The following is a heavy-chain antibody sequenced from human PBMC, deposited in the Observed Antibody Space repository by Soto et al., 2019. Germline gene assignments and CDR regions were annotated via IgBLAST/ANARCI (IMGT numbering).Heavy chain of an antibody. Sequence: QVHLVESGGGVVQPGRSLRLSCAASGLTFSAAGMHWVRQAPGKGLEWVAVIANDGRSESYADSVKGRFTISRDNSQNRLYLQMNGLRAEDTAVYYCAKDKGRTAIDYWGQGTLVSVSS. CDR2: IANDGRSE. CDR1: GLTFSAAG. CDR3: AKDKGRTAIDY. V-gene: IGHV3-30*18. J-gene: IGHJ4*02.